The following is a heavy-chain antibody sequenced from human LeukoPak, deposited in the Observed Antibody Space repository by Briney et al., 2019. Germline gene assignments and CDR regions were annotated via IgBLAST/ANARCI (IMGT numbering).Heavy chain of an antibody. Sequence: GGSLRLSCAASGFTFSSYEMNWFRQAPGKGLEWVSYISSSDNTIYYADSVKGRFTISRDNAKNSLYLQMNSLRAEDTAVYYCARDLRYFDLLSPWTFDNWGQGTLVTVSS. V-gene: IGHV3-48*03. CDR1: GFTFSSYE. D-gene: IGHD3-9*01. J-gene: IGHJ4*02. CDR3: ARDLRYFDLLSPWTFDN. CDR2: ISSSDNTI.